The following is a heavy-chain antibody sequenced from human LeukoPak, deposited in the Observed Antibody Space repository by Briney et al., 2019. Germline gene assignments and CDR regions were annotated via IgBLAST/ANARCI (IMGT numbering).Heavy chain of an antibody. CDR1: GYTFTSYG. V-gene: IGHV1-18*01. CDR3: ARFITMVRGDEYFQH. D-gene: IGHD3-10*01. Sequence: ASVKVSCKASGYTFTSYGISWVRQAPGQGLEWMGWISAYNGNTDYAQKLQGRVTMTTDTSTSTAYMELRSRRSDDTAVYYCARFITMVRGDEYFQHWGQGTLVTVSS. J-gene: IGHJ1*01. CDR2: ISAYNGNT.